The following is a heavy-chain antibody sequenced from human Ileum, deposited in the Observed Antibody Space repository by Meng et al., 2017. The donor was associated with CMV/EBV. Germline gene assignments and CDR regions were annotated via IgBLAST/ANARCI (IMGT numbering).Heavy chain of an antibody. J-gene: IGHJ4*02. Sequence: QVHPLQSGAEVKKPGASVKISCKTSGYTFTDHNIGWVRQAPGQGPEWVGWISLGNGQTVYGHKVQGRVTVTTDTSTSTAYMELRSLRSDDTAMYYCARDVWGFDYWGQGTLVTVSS. CDR2: ISLGNGQT. CDR1: GYTFTDHN. V-gene: IGHV1-18*04. CDR3: ARDVWGFDY. D-gene: IGHD7-27*01.